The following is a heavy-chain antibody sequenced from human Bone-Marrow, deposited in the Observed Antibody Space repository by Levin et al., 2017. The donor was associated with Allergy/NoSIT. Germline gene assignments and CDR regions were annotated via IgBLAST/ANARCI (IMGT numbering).Heavy chain of an antibody. J-gene: IGHJ4*02. CDR2: IYYSGST. CDR1: GGSISSGDYY. V-gene: IGHV4-30-4*01. CDR3: ASLPRGYEYPVDY. D-gene: IGHD5-12*01. Sequence: SQTLSLTCTVSGGSISSGDYYWSWIRQPPGKGLEWIGYIYYSGSTYYNPSLKSRVTISVDTSKNQFSLKLSSVTAADTAVYYCASLPRGYEYPVDYWGQGTLVTVSS.